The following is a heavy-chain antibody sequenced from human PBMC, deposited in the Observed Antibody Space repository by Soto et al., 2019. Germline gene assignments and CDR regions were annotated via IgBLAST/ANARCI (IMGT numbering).Heavy chain of an antibody. CDR2: INHSGST. D-gene: IGHD1-1*01. J-gene: IGHJ5*02. CDR3: ARVRSWFDP. Sequence: SDTLSLTCAVYGGSFSGYYWSWIRQPPGKGLEWIGEINHSGSTNYNPSLKSRVTISVDTSKNQFSLKLSSVTAAATAVYYCARVRSWFDPWGQGTLVTVSS. CDR1: GGSFSGYY. V-gene: IGHV4-34*01.